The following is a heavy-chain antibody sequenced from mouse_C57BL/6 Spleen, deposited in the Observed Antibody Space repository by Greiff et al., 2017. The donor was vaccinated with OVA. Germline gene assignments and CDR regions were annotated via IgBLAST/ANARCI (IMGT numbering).Heavy chain of an antibody. J-gene: IGHJ3*01. D-gene: IGHD1-1*01. V-gene: IGHV1-72*01. CDR3: ARNHYGSSWYAY. CDR1: GYTFTSYW. Sequence: QVQLQQPGAELVKPGASVKLSCKASGYTFTSYWMHWVQQRPGRGLEWIGRLDPNSGGNTYNEKFKSKATLTVDKPYSTAYMQLRSLSTEDSAGYYCARNHYGSSWYAYWGQGTLVTVSA. CDR2: LDPNSGGN.